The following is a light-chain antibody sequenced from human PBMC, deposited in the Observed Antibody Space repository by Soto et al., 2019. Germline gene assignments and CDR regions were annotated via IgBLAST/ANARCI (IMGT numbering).Light chain of an antibody. CDR3: QQCGGSPT. V-gene: IGKV3-20*01. CDR1: QKISSTV. J-gene: IGKJ1*01. CDR2: GAS. Sequence: EIVLTQSPGILSLSPGERASLSCRASQKISSTVLAWYQQKPGQAPRLLIYGASSRTTGIPDRFSGSGSGTDVTLTISSLEPEDFAMYYCQQCGGSPTFGQGNKVDIK.